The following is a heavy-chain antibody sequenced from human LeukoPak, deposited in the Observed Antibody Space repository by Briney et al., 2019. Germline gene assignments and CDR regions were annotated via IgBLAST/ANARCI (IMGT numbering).Heavy chain of an antibody. V-gene: IGHV1-69*01. J-gene: IGHJ4*02. D-gene: IGHD6-13*01. Sequence: SVKVSCEASGGTFSSYAISWVRQAPGQGLEWMGGIIPIFGTANYAQKFQGRVTITADESTSTAYMELSSLRSEDTAVYYCAREGAYSSSYFDYWGQGTLVTVSS. CDR1: GGTFSSYA. CDR2: IIPIFGTA. CDR3: AREGAYSSSYFDY.